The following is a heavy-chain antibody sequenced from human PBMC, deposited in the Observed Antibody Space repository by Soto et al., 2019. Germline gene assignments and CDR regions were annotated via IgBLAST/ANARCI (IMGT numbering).Heavy chain of an antibody. D-gene: IGHD6-19*01. Sequence: SETLSLTCTVSGDSINNYYWNWIRQPPGKGLEWIGYLHYSGSTNYNPSLKSRVTISDDMSKNQFSLRLSSVTAADTALYYCASGWYLDYWGQGILVTVSS. J-gene: IGHJ4*02. V-gene: IGHV4-59*01. CDR2: LHYSGST. CDR1: GDSINNYY. CDR3: ASGWYLDY.